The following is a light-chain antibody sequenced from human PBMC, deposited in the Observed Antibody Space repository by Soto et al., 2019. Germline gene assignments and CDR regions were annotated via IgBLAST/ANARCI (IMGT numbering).Light chain of an antibody. V-gene: IGKV3-15*01. J-gene: IGKJ4*01. CDR1: QSVSSN. Sequence: EIVMTQSPATLSVSPGERATLSCRASQSVSSNLAWYQQKPGQAHRLLIYGASTRATGIPARFSGSGSRTEFPLTISSLQSEDFAVYSCQHYNNWPPLTFGGGTKVEIK. CDR2: GAS. CDR3: QHYNNWPPLT.